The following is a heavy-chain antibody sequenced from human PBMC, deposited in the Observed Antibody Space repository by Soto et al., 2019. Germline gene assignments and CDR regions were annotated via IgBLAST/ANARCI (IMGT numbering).Heavy chain of an antibody. D-gene: IGHD3-22*01. Sequence: SETLSLTCTVSGGSISSGGYYWSWIRQHPGKGLEWIGYIYYTGSAYYNPSLKSRLTISVDTSNNQFSLKLSSVTSEDTAGYYCAREAYYYDSSGYFSKYFDSWGQGTLVTVSS. CDR1: GGSISSGGYY. V-gene: IGHV4-31*03. CDR2: IYYTGSA. CDR3: AREAYYYDSSGYFSKYFDS. J-gene: IGHJ4*02.